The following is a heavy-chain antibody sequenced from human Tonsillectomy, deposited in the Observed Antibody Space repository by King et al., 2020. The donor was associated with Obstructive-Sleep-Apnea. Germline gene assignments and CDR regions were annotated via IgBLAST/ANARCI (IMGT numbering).Heavy chain of an antibody. Sequence: VQLVESGGGLVKPGGSLRLSCAASGFTFSDFYMSWIRQAPGRGLEWVSHISTSGSAIHYADSVKGQFTISRDNAKNSLYLQMNSLRAEDTAVYYCARERIVGPTFFAYWGQGTLVTVSS. J-gene: IGHJ4*02. D-gene: IGHD1-26*01. CDR1: GFTFSDFY. CDR3: ARERIVGPTFFAY. CDR2: ISTSGSAI. V-gene: IGHV3-11*01.